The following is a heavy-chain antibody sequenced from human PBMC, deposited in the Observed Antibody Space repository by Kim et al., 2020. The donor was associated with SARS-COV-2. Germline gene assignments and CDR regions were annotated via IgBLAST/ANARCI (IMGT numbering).Heavy chain of an antibody. V-gene: IGHV4-59*09. CDR3: ARGGQLWLNFFDY. D-gene: IGHD5-18*01. J-gene: IGHJ4*02. Sequence: SNPSLKSRVTISVDTSKNQFSLKLSSVTAADTAVYYCARGGQLWLNFFDYWGQGTLVTDSS.